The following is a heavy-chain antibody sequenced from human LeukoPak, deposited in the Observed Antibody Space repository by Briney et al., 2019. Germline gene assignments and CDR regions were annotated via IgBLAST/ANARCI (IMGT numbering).Heavy chain of an antibody. CDR2: IYTSGST. CDR3: ARGDYYGSGSYSFDH. V-gene: IGHV4-61*02. J-gene: IGHJ4*02. Sequence: SQTLSLTCTVSGGSISSGSYYWSWIRQPAGKGLEWIGRIYTSGSTNYNPSLKSRVTISVDTSKNQFSLRLSSVTAADTAVYYCARGDYYGSGSYSFDHWGQGTLVTVSS. D-gene: IGHD3-10*01. CDR1: GGSISSGSYY.